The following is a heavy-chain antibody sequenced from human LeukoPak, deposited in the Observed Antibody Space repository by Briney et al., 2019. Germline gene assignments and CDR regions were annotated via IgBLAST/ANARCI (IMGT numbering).Heavy chain of an antibody. V-gene: IGHV4-4*07. CDR1: GGSISSYY. D-gene: IGHD2-2*01. CDR2: IYTSGST. Sequence: SETLSLTCTVSGGSISSYYWSWIRQPAGKGLEWIGRIYTSGSTNYNPSLKSRVTMSVDTSKNQFSLKLGSVTAADTAVYYCARDNQEDIVVVPAAKVHYYYYMDVWGKGTTVTVSS. CDR3: ARDNQEDIVVVPAAKVHYYYYMDV. J-gene: IGHJ6*03.